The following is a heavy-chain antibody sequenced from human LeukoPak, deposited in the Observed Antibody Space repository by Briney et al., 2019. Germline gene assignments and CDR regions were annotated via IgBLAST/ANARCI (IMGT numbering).Heavy chain of an antibody. CDR3: ARPYTTVLDFDH. Sequence: ASVKVSCKASGYTFITYAIQWVRQAPGQRLEWMGWINAGNGNTEYSQKFQGRVTITRDTSANTVYMELSSLRSEDTAVYYCARPYTTVLDFDHWGQGTLVTVSS. D-gene: IGHD1-1*01. CDR2: INAGNGNT. V-gene: IGHV1-3*01. J-gene: IGHJ4*02. CDR1: GYTFITYA.